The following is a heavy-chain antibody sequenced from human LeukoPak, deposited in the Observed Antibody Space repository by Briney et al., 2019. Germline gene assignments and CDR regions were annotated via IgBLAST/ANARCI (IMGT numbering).Heavy chain of an antibody. J-gene: IGHJ6*02. D-gene: IGHD6-6*01. Sequence: PGGSLRPSCAASGVNVSSHAMHWVRQAPGKGLEWVAVISYDGRNKYYADSVKGRFTISRDNSKNTLYLQMNSLRVEDTAVYYCARGRPRHYFYYYYGMDVWGQGTTVTVSS. CDR2: ISYDGRNK. V-gene: IGHV3-30*04. CDR3: ARGRPRHYFYYYYGMDV. CDR1: GVNVSSHA.